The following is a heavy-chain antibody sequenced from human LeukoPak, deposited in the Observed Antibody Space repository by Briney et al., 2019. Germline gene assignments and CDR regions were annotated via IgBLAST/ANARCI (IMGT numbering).Heavy chain of an antibody. CDR3: AKRRGLELLYYYYMDV. CDR2: IYHSGSS. Sequence: SETLSLTCVVSGGSISSSNWWSRVRQPPGKRLEWIGEIYHSGSSNYNPSLKSRVTISVDKSKNQFSLRLSSVTAEDTAVYYCAKRRGLELLYYYYMDVWGKGTTVTVSS. D-gene: IGHD1-7*01. J-gene: IGHJ6*03. V-gene: IGHV4/OR15-8*01. CDR1: GGSISSSNW.